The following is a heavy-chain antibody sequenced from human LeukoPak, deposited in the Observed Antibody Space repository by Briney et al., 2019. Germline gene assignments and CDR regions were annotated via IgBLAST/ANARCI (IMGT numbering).Heavy chain of an antibody. CDR1: GGSFSGYY. CDR3: ARGRFIYY. CDR2: INHSGST. D-gene: IGHD3-3*01. Sequence: SETLSLTCAVYGGSFSGYYWSWIRQPPGKGLEWIGEINHSGSTNYNPSLKSRVTISVDTSKNQFSLKLSSVTAADTAVYYCARGRFIYYWGQGTLVTVSS. J-gene: IGHJ4*02. V-gene: IGHV4-34*01.